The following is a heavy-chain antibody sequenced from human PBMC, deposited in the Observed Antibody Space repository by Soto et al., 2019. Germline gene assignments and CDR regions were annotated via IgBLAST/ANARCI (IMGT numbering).Heavy chain of an antibody. V-gene: IGHV3-13*01. CDR2: IGPAGDT. J-gene: IGHJ4*02. CDR1: GFTFSSYD. D-gene: IGHD6-13*01. CDR3: ATGGWGSSWYEGGSRIDY. Sequence: EVQLVESGGGLVQPGGSLRLSCAASGFTFSSYDMHWVRQPPGKGLEWVSAIGPAGDTYYPGSVQGRFTISRDNAKNSLYLQVNTLSAEDRAIYYCATGGWGSSWYEGGSRIDYWGQGTLVTVSS.